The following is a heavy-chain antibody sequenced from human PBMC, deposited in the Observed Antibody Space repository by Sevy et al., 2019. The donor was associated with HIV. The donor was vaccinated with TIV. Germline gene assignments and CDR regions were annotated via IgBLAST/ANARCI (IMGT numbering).Heavy chain of an antibody. D-gene: IGHD3-22*01. Sequence: GGSLRLSCTGSGFTFGDYAMSWFRQAPGMGLEWVGFIRSKEYGGATEYAASVKARFTISRDDSKSIADLQMNSLKTEDTAVYYCTRGYYYDSSGYSDYWGQGTLVTVSS. V-gene: IGHV3-49*03. CDR3: TRGYYYDSSGYSDY. CDR2: IRSKEYGGAT. J-gene: IGHJ4*02. CDR1: GFTFGDYA.